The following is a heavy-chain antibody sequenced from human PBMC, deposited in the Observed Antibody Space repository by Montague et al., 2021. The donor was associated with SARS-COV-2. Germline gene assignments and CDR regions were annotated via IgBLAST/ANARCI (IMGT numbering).Heavy chain of an antibody. J-gene: IGHJ3*02. V-gene: IGHV4-34*01. CDR3: AGGRRPVVVPGAGPAGRAFDI. CDR2: VNQSGTT. D-gene: IGHD2-2*01. Sequence: SETLSLTCALSGGSFSNYYWGWIRQPPGKGLEWIGEVNQSGTTIYNPSVKRGVTISEDTSKNQFYLRLNSVTAADTAVYYCAGGRRPVVVPGAGPAGRAFDIWGQGTMVTVSS. CDR1: GGSFSNYY.